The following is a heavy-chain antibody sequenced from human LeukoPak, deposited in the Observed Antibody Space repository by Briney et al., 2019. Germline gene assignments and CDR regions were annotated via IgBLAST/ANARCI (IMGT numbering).Heavy chain of an antibody. CDR2: MNPNSGNT. V-gene: IGHV1-8*03. J-gene: IGHJ4*02. D-gene: IGHD3-10*01. CDR1: GYTFTSYD. Sequence: GASVKVSCKASGYTFTSYDINWVRQATGQGLEWMGWMNPNSGNTGYAQKFQGRVTITRNTSISTAYMELSSLRSEDTAVYYCARVLSHYGSGALDYWGQGTLVTVSS. CDR3: ARVLSHYGSGALDY.